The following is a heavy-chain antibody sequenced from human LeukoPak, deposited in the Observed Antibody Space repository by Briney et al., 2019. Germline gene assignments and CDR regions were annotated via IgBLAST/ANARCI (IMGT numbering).Heavy chain of an antibody. D-gene: IGHD3-22*01. Sequence: KPSETLSLTCTVSGGSVSSGSYYWSWIRQPPGKGLEWIGYIYYSGCTNYNPSLKSRVTISVDTSKNQFSLKLSAVTAEDMAVYYCAREVTTYYYDSSGYWSVKGRASHSTFDYWGQGTLVTVSS. CDR3: AREVTTYYYDSSGYWSVKGRASHSTFDY. CDR2: IYYSGCT. V-gene: IGHV4-61*01. J-gene: IGHJ4*02. CDR1: GGSVSSGSYY.